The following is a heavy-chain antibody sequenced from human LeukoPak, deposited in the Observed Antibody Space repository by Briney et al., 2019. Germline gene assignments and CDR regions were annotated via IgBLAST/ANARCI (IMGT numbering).Heavy chain of an antibody. CDR2: ISGSGGST. D-gene: IGHD3-22*01. CDR3: AKDIAGDYYDRTGYFDN. Sequence: GGSLRLSCAASGFTFSGYAMSWVRQAPGKGLEWVSAISGSGGSTYYADAVKGRFTISRNNSKNTLYLQMNSLRAEDTAVYYCAKDIAGDYYDRTGYFDNWGQGTLVTVSS. J-gene: IGHJ4*02. V-gene: IGHV3-23*01. CDR1: GFTFSGYA.